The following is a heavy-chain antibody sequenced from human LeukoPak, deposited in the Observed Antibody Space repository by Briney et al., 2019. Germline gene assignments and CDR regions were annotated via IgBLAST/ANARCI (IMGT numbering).Heavy chain of an antibody. J-gene: IGHJ4*02. V-gene: IGHV1-18*01. Sequence: ASVKVSCKASGYTFTSYGISWVRQAPGQGLEWMGWISAYSGDTNYAQKFQGRATMTTDTSTSTAYMELRSLSSDDTAVYYCARALGHYYDSSGLNDWGQGTLVTVSS. CDR1: GYTFTSYG. CDR3: ARALGHYYDSSGLND. D-gene: IGHD3-22*01. CDR2: ISAYSGDT.